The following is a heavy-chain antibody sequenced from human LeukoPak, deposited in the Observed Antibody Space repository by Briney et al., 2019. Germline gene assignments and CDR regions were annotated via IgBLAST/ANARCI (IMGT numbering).Heavy chain of an antibody. Sequence: SETLSLTCTVSGGSISSGDYYWSWIRQPPGKGLEWIGYIYYSGSTYYNPSLKSRVTISVDTSKNQFSLKLSSVTAADTAVYYCARSRGYSYGLPPEFDYWGQGTLVTVSS. V-gene: IGHV4-30-4*01. CDR2: IYYSGST. CDR3: ARSRGYSYGLPPEFDY. D-gene: IGHD5-18*01. J-gene: IGHJ4*02. CDR1: GGSISSGDYY.